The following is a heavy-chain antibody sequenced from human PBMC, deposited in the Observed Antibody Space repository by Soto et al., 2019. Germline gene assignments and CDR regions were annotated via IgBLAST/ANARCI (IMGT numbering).Heavy chain of an antibody. CDR2: VYTSGST. J-gene: IGHJ6*02. CDR1: GGCISSYY. D-gene: IGHD3-9*01. Sequence: SETLSLTGTVSGGCISSYYWSWSRQPAGKGLEWIGRVYTSGSTNYNPSLKRRVTMSEDTSKNQFSLKLSSLTAADTAVYYCARGGGYYDSTAYYYYGMDVCGQGTTVTVSS. V-gene: IGHV4-4*07. CDR3: ARGGGYYDSTAYYYYGMDV.